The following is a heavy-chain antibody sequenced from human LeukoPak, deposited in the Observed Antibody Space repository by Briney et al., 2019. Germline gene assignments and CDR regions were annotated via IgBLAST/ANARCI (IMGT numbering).Heavy chain of an antibody. Sequence: PGGSLRLSCAASGFTFDDYGMSWVRQAPGKGLEWVSGINWNGGSTGYADSVKGRFTISRDDTKNSLFLQMDSLRAEDTAVYYCARATFTKDGYSSGWFDYWGQGTLVTVSS. J-gene: IGHJ4*02. CDR1: GFTFDDYG. D-gene: IGHD6-19*01. V-gene: IGHV3-20*04. CDR2: INWNGGST. CDR3: ARATFTKDGYSSGWFDY.